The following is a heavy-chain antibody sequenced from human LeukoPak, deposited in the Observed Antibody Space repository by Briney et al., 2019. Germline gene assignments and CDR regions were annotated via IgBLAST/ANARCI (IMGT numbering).Heavy chain of an antibody. CDR2: INPSGSST. D-gene: IGHD3-16*02. CDR1: GYTFTSYY. CDR3: ARDNSVGDIAWWFDP. J-gene: IGHJ5*02. V-gene: IGHV1-46*01. Sequence: ASVKVSCKTSGYTFTSYYLHWVRQAPGQGLEWMGLINPSGSSTLYAQKFQGRVTMTRDMSTTTDYMELSSLRSEDTAVYYCARDNSVGDIAWWFDPWGQGTLVTVSS.